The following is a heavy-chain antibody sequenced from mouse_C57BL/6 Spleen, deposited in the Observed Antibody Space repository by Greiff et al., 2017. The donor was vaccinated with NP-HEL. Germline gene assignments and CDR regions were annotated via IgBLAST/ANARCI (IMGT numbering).Heavy chain of an antibody. CDR1: GFTFSDYG. Sequence: EVQLVESGGGLVQPGGSLKLSCAASGFTFSDYGMAWVRQAPRKGPEWVAFISNLAYSIYYADTVTGRFTISRENAKNTLYLEMSSLRSEDTAMYYCARHTAQATFDVWGTGTTVTVSS. CDR2: ISNLAYSI. V-gene: IGHV5-15*01. D-gene: IGHD3-2*02. J-gene: IGHJ1*03. CDR3: ARHTAQATFDV.